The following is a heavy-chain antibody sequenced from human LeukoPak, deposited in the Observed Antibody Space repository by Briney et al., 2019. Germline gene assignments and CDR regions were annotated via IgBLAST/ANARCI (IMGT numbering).Heavy chain of an antibody. CDR3: AKDIVLVPSAGFDY. V-gene: IGHV3-23*01. J-gene: IGHJ4*02. CDR1: GFTFSSYA. CDR2: ISGGGGST. D-gene: IGHD2-2*01. Sequence: GVLRLSCAASGFTFSSYAMSWVRQAPGKGLEWVSTISGGGGSTYYADPVKGRFTISRDNSENTLYLQMNSLRAEDTAVYYCAKDIVLVPSAGFDYWGQGTLVTVSS.